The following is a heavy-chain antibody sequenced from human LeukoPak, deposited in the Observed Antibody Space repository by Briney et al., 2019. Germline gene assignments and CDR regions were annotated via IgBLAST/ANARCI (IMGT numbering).Heavy chain of an antibody. J-gene: IGHJ6*02. V-gene: IGHV1-46*01. D-gene: IGHD3-22*01. CDR1: GSTLTNYY. CDR2: INPSGGST. Sequence: ASVKVSCKASGSTLTNYYMYWVRQAPGQGLEWMGIINPSGGSTTYAQKFQGRVTMTRDTSTSTVYIDLSSLRSEDTAVYYCARESRDSSGYYGTDVWGQGTTVTVSS. CDR3: ARESRDSSGYYGTDV.